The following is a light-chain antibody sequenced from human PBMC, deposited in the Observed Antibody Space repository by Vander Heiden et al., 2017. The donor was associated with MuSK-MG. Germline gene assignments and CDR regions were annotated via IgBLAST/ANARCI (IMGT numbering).Light chain of an antibody. J-gene: IGLJ2*01. CDR3: QSHDSSRSEVV. CDR2: GNT. V-gene: IGLV1-40*01. CDR1: SSNIGAGYD. Sequence: QSVLTQPPSVSGAPGQRVTISCTGSSSNIGAGYDVHWYQQRPGTAPKLLIYGNTNRPSGVPDRFSGSKSGTSASLAITGLQAEDEADYYCQSHDSSRSEVVFGGGTKLTVL.